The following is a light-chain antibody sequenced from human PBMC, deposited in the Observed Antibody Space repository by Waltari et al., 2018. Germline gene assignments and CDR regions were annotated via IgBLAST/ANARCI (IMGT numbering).Light chain of an antibody. CDR2: DIT. V-gene: IGLV2-23*02. CDR1: ADNVDLLYL. CDR3: CSFAGYGIYV. J-gene: IGLJ1*01. Sequence: QSALPQPASVSGSLGQSITIPCSETADNVDLLYLVSWYQRHPGRAPRLLIYDITQRPSGISDRFSGSKSGKTASLTISGLQAEDEADYYCCSFAGYGIYVFGSGTHVTVL.